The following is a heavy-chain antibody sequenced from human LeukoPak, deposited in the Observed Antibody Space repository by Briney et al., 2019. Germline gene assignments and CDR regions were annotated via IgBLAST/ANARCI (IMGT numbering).Heavy chain of an antibody. Sequence: PSEALSLTCTVSGGSISSGGYYWSWIRQHPGKGLEWIGYIYYSGSTYYNPSLKSRVTISVDTSKNQFSLKLSSVTAADTAVYYCARDSPCGGDCYTFDYWGQGTLVTVSS. J-gene: IGHJ4*02. D-gene: IGHD2-21*02. CDR1: GGSISSGGYY. CDR2: IYYSGST. V-gene: IGHV4-31*03. CDR3: ARDSPCGGDCYTFDY.